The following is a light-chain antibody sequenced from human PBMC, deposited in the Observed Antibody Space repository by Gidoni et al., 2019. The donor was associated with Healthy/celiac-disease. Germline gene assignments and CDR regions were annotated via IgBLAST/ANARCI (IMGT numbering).Light chain of an antibody. CDR1: QNVSSN. V-gene: IGKV3-15*01. J-gene: IGKJ2*01. Sequence: EIVLTQSPATLSVSPGEIATLSCRASQNVSSNLAWYQQKPGQPPRLLIYGASTRATGLPARLSGSGSGTEFTLPISSLQSEDFAVYYCQQYNKWPPYTFGQGTKLEIK. CDR3: QQYNKWPPYT. CDR2: GAS.